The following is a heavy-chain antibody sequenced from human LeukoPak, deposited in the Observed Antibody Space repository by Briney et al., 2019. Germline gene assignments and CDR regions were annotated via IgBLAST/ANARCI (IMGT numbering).Heavy chain of an antibody. V-gene: IGHV3-30*04. D-gene: IGHD5-24*01. Sequence: GGSLRLSCAASGFTFSSYAMHWVRQAPGKGLEWVSVISYDGSNKYYADSVKGRFTISRDNSKNTLYLQMNSLRAEDTAVYYCARVPGGWLQNYFDYWGQGTLVTVSS. J-gene: IGHJ4*02. CDR3: ARVPGGWLQNYFDY. CDR2: ISYDGSNK. CDR1: GFTFSSYA.